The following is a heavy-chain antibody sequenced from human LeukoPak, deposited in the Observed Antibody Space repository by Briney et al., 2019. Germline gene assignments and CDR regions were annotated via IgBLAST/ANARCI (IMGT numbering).Heavy chain of an antibody. CDR2: IIPILGIA. D-gene: IGHD2-2*01. Sequence: SVKVSCKASGGTFSSYTISWVRQAPGQGLEWMGRIIPILGIANYAQKFQRRVTITADKSTSTAYMELSSLRSEDTAVYYCAIVVVPANMDVWGKGTTVTVSS. CDR3: AIVVVPANMDV. J-gene: IGHJ6*03. V-gene: IGHV1-69*02. CDR1: GGTFSSYT.